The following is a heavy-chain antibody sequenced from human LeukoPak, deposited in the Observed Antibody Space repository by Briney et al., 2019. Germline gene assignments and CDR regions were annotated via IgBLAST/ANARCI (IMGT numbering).Heavy chain of an antibody. D-gene: IGHD6-19*01. J-gene: IGHJ4*02. CDR3: ARDHLGGWALEY. CDR2: IKTDGSDM. CDR1: GFTFSSYA. V-gene: IGHV3-7*01. Sequence: PGGSLRLSCAASGFTFSSYAMHWVRQAPGKGLEWLASIKTDGSDMYYEDSVKGRFTISRDNTKKSLYLQMNSLRAEDTAVYYCARDHLGGWALEYWGQGTLVTGSS.